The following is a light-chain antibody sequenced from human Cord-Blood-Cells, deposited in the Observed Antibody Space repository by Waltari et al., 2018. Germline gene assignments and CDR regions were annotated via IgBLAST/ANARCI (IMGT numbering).Light chain of an antibody. CDR1: KLGDKY. Sequence: SYELTQPPSVSVSPGQTASITCSGDKLGDKYACWYQQKPGQSPVLVIYQDSKRPSGIPERFSSSNSGNTATLTISWTQAMDEADYYCQAWDSSTVVFGGGTKLTVL. J-gene: IGLJ2*01. CDR3: QAWDSSTVV. CDR2: QDS. V-gene: IGLV3-1*01.